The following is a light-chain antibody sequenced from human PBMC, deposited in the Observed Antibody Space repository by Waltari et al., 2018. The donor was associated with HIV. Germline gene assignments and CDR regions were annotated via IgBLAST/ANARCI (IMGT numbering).Light chain of an antibody. V-gene: IGLV1-47*01. J-gene: IGLJ3*02. CDR3: AAWDDSLSGWV. CDR1: SANVGNT. Sequence: QSVLTQPPSASGTPGRRVTISCSGSSANVGNTVSWYQQLPGTAPKVLIYRDNQRPSGVPDRFSGSRSGTSASLDVSGLRSEDEANYFCAAWDDSLSGWVFGGGTKLTVL. CDR2: RDN.